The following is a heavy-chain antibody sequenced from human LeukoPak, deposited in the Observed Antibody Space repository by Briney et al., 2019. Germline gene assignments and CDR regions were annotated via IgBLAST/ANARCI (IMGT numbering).Heavy chain of an antibody. V-gene: IGHV5-10-1*01. CDR1: GYTFTTYS. D-gene: IGHD1-14*01. CDR2: IDPSDSYT. J-gene: IGHJ6*02. CDR3: ARHGPTEPNPLYGMDV. Sequence: PGESLKFSCKGSGYTFTTYSIGWVRQMPGKSLEWMGRIDPSDSYTNYSPSFQGHVTISADKSISTAYLQWSSLKASDTAMYYCARHGPTEPNPLYGMDVWGQGTTVTVSS.